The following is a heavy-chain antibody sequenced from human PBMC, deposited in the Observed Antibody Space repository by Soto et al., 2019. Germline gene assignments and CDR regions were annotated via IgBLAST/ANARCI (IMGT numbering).Heavy chain of an antibody. Sequence: LRLSCAASGFTFSSYGMHWVRQAPGKGLEWVAVISYDGSNKYYADSVKGRFTISRDNSKNTLYLQMNSLRAEDTAVYYCAKVFCSCTSCYTGIGPYWGQGTLVTVYS. D-gene: IGHD2-2*02. CDR1: GFTFSSYG. CDR2: ISYDGSNK. CDR3: AKVFCSCTSCYTGIGPY. J-gene: IGHJ4*02. V-gene: IGHV3-30*18.